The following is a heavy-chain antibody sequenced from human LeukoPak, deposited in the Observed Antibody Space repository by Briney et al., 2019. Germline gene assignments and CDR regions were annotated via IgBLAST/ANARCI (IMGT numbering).Heavy chain of an antibody. D-gene: IGHD3-10*01. Sequence: GGSLRLSCAASGFTFSDYNMRWIRQAPGKGLEWVAVISYDGSNKYYADSVKGRFTISRDNSKNTLYLQMNSLRTEDTAVYYCARGGGSENHYAPWYFDYWGQGALVTVSS. CDR2: ISYDGSNK. CDR3: ARGGGSENHYAPWYFDY. CDR1: GFTFSDYN. V-gene: IGHV3-30*03. J-gene: IGHJ4*02.